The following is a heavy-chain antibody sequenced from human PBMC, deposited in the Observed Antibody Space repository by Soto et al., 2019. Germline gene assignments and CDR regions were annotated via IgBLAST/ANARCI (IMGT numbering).Heavy chain of an antibody. V-gene: IGHV4-31*03. CDR1: GGSIRSVGYY. D-gene: IGHD3-22*01. J-gene: IGHJ4*02. Sequence: SETLSLTCTVSGGSIRSVGYYWSWIRPHPGKGLEWIGYIYYSGSTYYNPSLKSRVTISVDTSKNQFSLKLSSVTAADTAVYYCAREGGPYDSSGYVKYWGQGTLVSVSS. CDR3: AREGGPYDSSGYVKY. CDR2: IYYSGST.